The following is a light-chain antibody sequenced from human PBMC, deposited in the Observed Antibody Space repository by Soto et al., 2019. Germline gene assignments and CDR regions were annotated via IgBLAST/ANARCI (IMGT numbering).Light chain of an antibody. J-gene: IGKJ2*01. V-gene: IGKV3D-11*02. CDR2: DAS. Sequence: EIVLTQSPATLSLSPGERATLSCRASQNISSYLAWYQQKPGQAPRLLIYDASNRATGIPARFSGSGPGTDFTLTISSLEPEDFAVYYCQQRSNWQYTFGQGTKLEIK. CDR3: QQRSNWQYT. CDR1: QNISSY.